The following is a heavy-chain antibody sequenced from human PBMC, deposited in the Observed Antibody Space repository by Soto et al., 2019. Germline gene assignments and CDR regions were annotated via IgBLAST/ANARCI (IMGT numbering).Heavy chain of an antibody. CDR1: GFTFSSYA. CDR3: AKDKTDRSMVRGVIIPGVFDP. D-gene: IGHD3-10*01. Sequence: GGSLRLSCAASGFTFSSYAISWGRQAPGKGLEWVSAISGSGGSTYYADSVKGRFTISRDNSKNTLYLQMNSLRAEDTAVYYCAKDKTDRSMVRGVIIPGVFDPWGQGTLVTVSS. CDR2: ISGSGGST. V-gene: IGHV3-23*01. J-gene: IGHJ5*02.